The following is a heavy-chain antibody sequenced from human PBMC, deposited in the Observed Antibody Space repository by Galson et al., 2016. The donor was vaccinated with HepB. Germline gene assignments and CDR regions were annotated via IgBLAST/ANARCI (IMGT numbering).Heavy chain of an antibody. D-gene: IGHD2-2*01. Sequence: TLSLTCTVSGGSIISGSHYWTWIRQPAGKGLEWIGGISTSGTTKYNPSLRSRVTISADTSKTQLSLKLSSVTASDTAMYYFARMPDSWGQGTLVTVSS. CDR2: ISTSGTT. J-gene: IGHJ4*02. V-gene: IGHV4-61*02. CDR3: ARMPDS. CDR1: GGSIISGSHY.